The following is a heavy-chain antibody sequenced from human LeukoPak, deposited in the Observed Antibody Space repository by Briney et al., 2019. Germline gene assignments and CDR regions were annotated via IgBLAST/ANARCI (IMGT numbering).Heavy chain of an antibody. V-gene: IGHV3-74*01. Sequence: GGSLRLSCAASGLTFSSHWMHWVRQAPGKGLVWVSRNDGSSTTYADSVKGRFTISRDNAKNTLNLQMNSLRAEDTAVYFCARDGSAYNLDYWGQGVLVTVSS. J-gene: IGHJ4*02. CDR2: NDGSST. CDR1: GLTFSSHW. CDR3: ARDGSAYNLDY. D-gene: IGHD3-16*01.